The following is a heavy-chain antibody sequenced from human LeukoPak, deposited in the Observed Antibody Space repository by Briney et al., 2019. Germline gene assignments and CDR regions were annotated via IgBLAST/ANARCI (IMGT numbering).Heavy chain of an antibody. CDR3: ARGVRIAVAGNIDY. CDR2: IKQDGSEK. V-gene: IGHV3-7*04. CDR1: GFTFSSYW. Sequence: GGSLRLSCAASGFTFSSYWMSWVRQAPGKGLEWVAYIKQDGSEKHYVDSVKGRFTISRDNSKNTLYLQMNSLRAEDTAVYYCARGVRIAVAGNIDYWGQGTLVTVSS. D-gene: IGHD6-19*01. J-gene: IGHJ4*02.